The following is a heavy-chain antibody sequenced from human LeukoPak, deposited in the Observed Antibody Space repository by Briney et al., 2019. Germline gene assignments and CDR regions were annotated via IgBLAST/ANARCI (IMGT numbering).Heavy chain of an antibody. D-gene: IGHD3-22*01. J-gene: IGHJ4*02. Sequence: GSVKVSCKASGYTFTSYGFSWVRQAPGQGLEWMGWISAYNGNTNYAQMPLGRVTMTTDTSTSTAYMELRRLRSDDTAVYYCARDTAYHYDSSGYPQRDYYLDDWGQGTMVIVAS. V-gene: IGHV1-18*01. CDR1: GYTFTSYG. CDR3: ARDTAYHYDSSGYPQRDYYLDD. CDR2: ISAYNGNT.